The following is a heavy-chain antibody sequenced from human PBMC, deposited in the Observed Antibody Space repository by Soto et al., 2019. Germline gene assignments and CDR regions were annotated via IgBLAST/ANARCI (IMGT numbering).Heavy chain of an antibody. CDR2: IKQDGSEK. CDR1: GFTFSSYW. CDR3: ARDPSQLRFLEWYNPTPLDY. J-gene: IGHJ4*02. Sequence: GGSLRLSCAASGFTFSSYWMSWVRQAPGKGLEWVANIKQDGSEKYYVDSVKGRFTISRDNAKNSLYLQMNSLRAEDTAVYYCARDPSQLRFLEWYNPTPLDYWGQGTLVTVSS. V-gene: IGHV3-7*01. D-gene: IGHD3-3*01.